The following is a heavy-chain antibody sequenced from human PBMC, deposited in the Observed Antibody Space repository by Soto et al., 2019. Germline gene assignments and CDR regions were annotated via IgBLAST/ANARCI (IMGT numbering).Heavy chain of an antibody. V-gene: IGHV4-39*01. CDR2: VYYRGRS. CDR1: GGSVTNSSYY. Sequence: NLSLTCTVSGGSVTNSSYYWGWIRQSPGKGLEWIGSVYYRGRSYSKSSVKSRVTISVDTSKNRFSLSLNSVTASDTAVYFCVSQRTTVPTQAYFDYWGPGALVTVSS. D-gene: IGHD4-17*01. CDR3: VSQRTTVPTQAYFDY. J-gene: IGHJ4*02.